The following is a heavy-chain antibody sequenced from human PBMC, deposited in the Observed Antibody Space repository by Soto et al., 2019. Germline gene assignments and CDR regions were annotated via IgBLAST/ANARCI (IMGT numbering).Heavy chain of an antibody. CDR3: AKLYMDV. V-gene: IGHV3-23*01. CDR2: ISGSGGTT. CDR1: GFTFSNYA. J-gene: IGHJ6*04. Sequence: EVQLLESGGGLVHPGGSLRLSCAASGFTFSNYAMIWVGQTPGKGLECVSAISGSGGTTHYAESVKGRCTISRENSKSTLYIEMISMKDEDTAIYYCAKLYMDVWGKGTTVTVSS. D-gene: IGHD2-15*01.